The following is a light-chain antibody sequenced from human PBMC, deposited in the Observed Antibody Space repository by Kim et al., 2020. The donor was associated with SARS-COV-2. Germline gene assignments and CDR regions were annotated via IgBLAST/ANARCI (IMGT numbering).Light chain of an antibody. CDR2: EVS. CDR1: SSDVGGYNY. J-gene: IGLJ1*01. V-gene: IGLV2-8*01. CDR3: SSYAGSILYV. Sequence: QSALTQPPSASGSPGQSVTISCTGTSSDVGGYNYVSWYQQHPGKAPKLMIYEVSKRPSGVPDRFSGSKSGNTASLTVSGLQAEDEADYYCSSYAGSILYVFGTGTKVTLL.